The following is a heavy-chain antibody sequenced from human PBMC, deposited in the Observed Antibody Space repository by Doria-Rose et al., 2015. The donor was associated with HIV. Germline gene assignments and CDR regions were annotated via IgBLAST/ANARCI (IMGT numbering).Heavy chain of an antibody. D-gene: IGHD6-13*01. V-gene: IGHV2-26*01. J-gene: IGHJ4*02. CDR3: ARIKSSRWYHKYYLDF. CDR2: IFSDDER. CDR1: GVSLSSPGMG. Sequence: SGPVLVKPTETLTLTCTVSGVSLSSPGMGVSWIRQPPGKALEWLADIFSDDERSHKTSLKSRRTISRGTSKSQVVLTMTDMDPVDTATYYCARIKSSRWYHKYYLDFWGQGTLVIVSA.